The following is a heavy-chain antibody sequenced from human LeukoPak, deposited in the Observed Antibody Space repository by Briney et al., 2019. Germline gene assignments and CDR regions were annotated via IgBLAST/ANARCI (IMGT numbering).Heavy chain of an antibody. V-gene: IGHV3-15*01. CDR1: GFTFSNAW. J-gene: IGHJ6*02. Sequence: GGSLRLSCAASGFTFSNAWMSWVRQAPGKGLEWVGRIKSKTDGGTTDYAAPVKGRFTISGDDSKNTLYLQMNSLKTEDTAVYYCTTDVAGYYYYGMDVWGQGTTVTVSS. CDR2: IKSKTDGGTT. D-gene: IGHD6-19*01. CDR3: TTDVAGYYYYGMDV.